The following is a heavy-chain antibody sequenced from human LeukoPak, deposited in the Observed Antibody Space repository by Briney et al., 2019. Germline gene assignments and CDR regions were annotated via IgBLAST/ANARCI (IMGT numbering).Heavy chain of an antibody. D-gene: IGHD5-12*01. CDR3: ARHSRSGYTGYENAFDI. J-gene: IGHJ3*02. V-gene: IGHV4-39*01. CDR1: GDSISSSSYW. Sequence: SETLSLTCTVSGDSISSSSYWWAWIRQPPGKGLEWIGNIYNSANTHYNPSLKTRITMSVDTSKNQFSLKLNSVTAADTGIYYCARHSRSGYTGYENAFDIWGQGTMVTVSS. CDR2: IYNSANT.